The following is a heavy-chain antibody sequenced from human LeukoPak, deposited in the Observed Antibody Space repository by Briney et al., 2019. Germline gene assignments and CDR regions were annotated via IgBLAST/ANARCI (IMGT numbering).Heavy chain of an antibody. CDR1: GFTFSSYW. CDR2: IKQDGSEK. D-gene: IGHD6-19*01. J-gene: IGHJ4*02. CDR3: ARARKSWGRGNGIAVAVQPSDY. V-gene: IGHV3-7*01. Sequence: GGSLRLSCAASGFTFSSYWMSWVRQAPGKGLEWVANIKQDGSEKYYVDSVKGRFTISRDNAKNSLYLQMNSLRAEDTAVYYCARARKSWGRGNGIAVAVQPSDYWGQGTLVTVSS.